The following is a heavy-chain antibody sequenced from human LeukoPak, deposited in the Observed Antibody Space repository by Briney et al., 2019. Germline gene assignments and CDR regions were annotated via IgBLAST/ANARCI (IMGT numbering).Heavy chain of an antibody. CDR2: FYTGGST. J-gene: IGHJ6*03. CDR3: VRVPTTVDNYYTDV. CDR1: GGSIGSGTYY. D-gene: IGHD4-11*01. V-gene: IGHV4-61*02. Sequence: SETLSLTCTVSGGSIGSGTYYWTWLRQPAGKGLEWIGRFYTGGSTNYNPSLRSRVSISLDMSKNQFSLKMSSVTAADTAVYYCVRVPTTVDNYYTDVWGKGTTVTVSS.